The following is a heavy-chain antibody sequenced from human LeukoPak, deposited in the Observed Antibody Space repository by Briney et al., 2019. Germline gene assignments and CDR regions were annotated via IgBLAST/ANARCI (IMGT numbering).Heavy chain of an antibody. J-gene: IGHJ6*02. CDR1: GGSVSGGSYF. D-gene: IGHD2-2*01. CDR2: ISSSGNT. Sequence: SETLSLTCTVSGGSVSGGSYFWTWIRQPAGKGLESIGRISSSGNTNYNPSLKSRLTISLDASNNQFSLKLSSVTAADTAVYYCARDRLVPAAIYYYSMDVWGQGTTVTVSS. CDR3: ARDRLVPAAIYYYSMDV. V-gene: IGHV4-61*02.